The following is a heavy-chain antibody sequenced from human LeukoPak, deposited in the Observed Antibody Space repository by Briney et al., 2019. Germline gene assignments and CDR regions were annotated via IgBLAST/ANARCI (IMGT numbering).Heavy chain of an antibody. CDR3: ARDVYYDSSGYPSDFDY. CDR1: GYTFTGYY. V-gene: IGHV1-18*04. Sequence: ASVKVTCKASGYTFTGYYMHWVRQAPGQGLEWMGWISAYNGNTNYAQKLQGRVTMTTDTSTSTAYMELRSLRSDDTAVYYCARDVYYDSSGYPSDFDYWGQGTLVTVSS. J-gene: IGHJ4*02. D-gene: IGHD3-22*01. CDR2: ISAYNGNT.